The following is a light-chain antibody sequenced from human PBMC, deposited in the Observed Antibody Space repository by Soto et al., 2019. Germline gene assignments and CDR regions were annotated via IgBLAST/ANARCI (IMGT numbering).Light chain of an antibody. CDR3: SSYAGSNMGV. V-gene: IGLV2-8*01. Sequence: QSVLTQPPSASGSPGQPVTISCTGTRSDVGGYNFVSWYQQHPGKAPKLLIYEVTQRPSGVPDRFSASKSGNTASLTVSGLQAEDEADYYCSSYAGSNMGVFGTGTKVTVL. CDR1: RSDVGGYNF. CDR2: EVT. J-gene: IGLJ1*01.